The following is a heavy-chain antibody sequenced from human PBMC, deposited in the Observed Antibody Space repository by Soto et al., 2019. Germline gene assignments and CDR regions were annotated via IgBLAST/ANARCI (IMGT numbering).Heavy chain of an antibody. Sequence: QLQLQESGPGLVKPSETLSLTCTVSGDSISSSNYYWVWIRQPPVKGLEWIGRIYYSGSTYYNPSLKSRVTISVDTSKHQFSLKLSSVTAADTAVYYCARRSGYNFYYNYYGMDVWGQGTTVTVSS. J-gene: IGHJ6*02. V-gene: IGHV4-39*01. CDR2: IYYSGST. CDR1: GDSISSSNYY. CDR3: ARRSGYNFYYNYYGMDV. D-gene: IGHD3-22*01.